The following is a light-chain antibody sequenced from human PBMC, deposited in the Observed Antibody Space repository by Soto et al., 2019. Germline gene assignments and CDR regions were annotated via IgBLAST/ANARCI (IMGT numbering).Light chain of an antibody. Sequence: DIQLTQSPSFLSASIGDRVTITCRASQGISTYLAWYQQKPGKAPKLLIYAASTLRGGVPSRFSGSGSGTEFTLTISSLQPEDFATYYCQHLNSYPLTFGPGTKVDIK. CDR3: QHLNSYPLT. CDR1: QGISTY. V-gene: IGKV1-9*01. J-gene: IGKJ3*01. CDR2: AAS.